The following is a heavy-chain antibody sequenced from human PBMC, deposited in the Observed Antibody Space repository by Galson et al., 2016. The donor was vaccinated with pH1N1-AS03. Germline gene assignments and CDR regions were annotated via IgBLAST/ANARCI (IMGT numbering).Heavy chain of an antibody. V-gene: IGHV1-2*02. Sequence: SVKVSCKASGYDFTTYYIHWVRQAPGQGLEWMGFINTYTGRTRYAQKFQRRVTMTRDTSITTAFMELRGLASDDSASYFCARVEGIASTPGDGGQGTLVTVS. J-gene: IGHJ4*03. CDR1: GYDFTTYY. D-gene: IGHD6-13*01. CDR3: ARVEGIASTPGD. CDR2: INTYTGRT.